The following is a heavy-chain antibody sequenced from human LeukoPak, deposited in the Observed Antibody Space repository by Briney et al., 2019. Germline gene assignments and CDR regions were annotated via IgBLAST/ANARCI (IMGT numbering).Heavy chain of an antibody. CDR2: INPKSGST. V-gene: IGHV1-2*02. D-gene: IGHD1-26*01. CDR3: ARDSGLGPTWHPFDH. J-gene: IGHJ4*02. Sequence: GASVKVSCKASGYNFTDYYIHWVRQAPGQGLEWMGWINPKSGSTNYAQKFRGRVTMTRDTSISTAYMELSGLRSDDTAVYYCARDSGLGPTWHPFDHWGQGTPVTVSS. CDR1: GYNFTDYY.